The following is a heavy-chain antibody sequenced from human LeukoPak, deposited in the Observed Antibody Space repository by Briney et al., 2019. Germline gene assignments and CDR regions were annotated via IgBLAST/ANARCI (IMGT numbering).Heavy chain of an antibody. D-gene: IGHD1-26*01. Sequence: GGSLRLSCATSGFTFSSYAMSWVRQAPGKGLEWVSAISGSGGSTYYADSVKGRFTISRDNSKNTLYLQMNSLRAEDTAVYYCAKESWELRGRNWLDPWGQGTLVTVSS. CDR3: AKESWELRGRNWLDP. V-gene: IGHV3-23*01. CDR1: GFTFSSYA. CDR2: ISGSGGST. J-gene: IGHJ5*02.